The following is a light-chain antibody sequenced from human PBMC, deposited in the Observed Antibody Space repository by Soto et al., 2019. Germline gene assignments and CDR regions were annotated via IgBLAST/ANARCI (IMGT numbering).Light chain of an antibody. V-gene: IGLV1-40*01. CDR1: SSNIGAGYD. CDR2: GNS. J-gene: IGLJ2*01. CDR3: QSYDSSLSGSVV. Sequence: QSVLTQPPSVSGAPGQRVTISCTGSSSNIGAGYDVRWYQQLLGTAPKLLIYGNSNRPSGVPDRFSGSKSGTSASLAITGLQAEDEADYYCQSYDSSLSGSVVFGGGTKLTVL.